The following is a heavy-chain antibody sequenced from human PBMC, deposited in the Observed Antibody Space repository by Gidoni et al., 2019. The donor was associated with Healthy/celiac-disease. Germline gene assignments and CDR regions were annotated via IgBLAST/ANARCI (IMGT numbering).Heavy chain of an antibody. Sequence: QVQLQQWGAGLLKPSETLSLTCAVYGGSFRGYYWSGIRQPPGKGLEGIGEINHSGSTNYNPSLKSRVTISVDTSKNQFSLKLSSVTAADTAVYYCARGRRDYLYYYYGMDVWGQGTTVTVSS. V-gene: IGHV4-34*01. CDR3: ARGRRDYLYYYYGMDV. D-gene: IGHD4-17*01. CDR1: GGSFRGYY. J-gene: IGHJ6*02. CDR2: INHSGST.